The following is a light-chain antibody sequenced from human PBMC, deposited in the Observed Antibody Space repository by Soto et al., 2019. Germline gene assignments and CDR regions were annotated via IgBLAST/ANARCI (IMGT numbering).Light chain of an antibody. CDR2: DVN. V-gene: IGLV2-14*01. CDR3: TSYASGSSHVV. CDR1: SSDIGGYDY. J-gene: IGLJ2*01. Sequence: QSALTQPASVSGSPGQSITLSCTGTSSDIGGYDYVSWYQRHPGKAPKLIIYDVNNRPSGVSNRFSGSKSGNTASLTISGXXXXXXXXYYCTSYASGSSHVVFGGGTQL.